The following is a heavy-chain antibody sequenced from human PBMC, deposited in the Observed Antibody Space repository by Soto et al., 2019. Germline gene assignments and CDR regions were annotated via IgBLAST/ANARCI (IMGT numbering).Heavy chain of an antibody. J-gene: IGHJ6*02. CDR3: ATLAAAGTHYYYGMDV. D-gene: IGHD6-13*01. V-gene: IGHV4-31*03. CDR2: IYYSGST. Sequence: QVQLQESGPGLVKPSQTLSLTCTVSGGSISSGGYFWSWIRQHPGKGLEWIGYIYYSGSTYYNPSLKSRVTISVDTSKNQFSLKLSSVTAADTAVYYCATLAAAGTHYYYGMDVWGQWTSVTVSS. CDR1: GGSISSGGYF.